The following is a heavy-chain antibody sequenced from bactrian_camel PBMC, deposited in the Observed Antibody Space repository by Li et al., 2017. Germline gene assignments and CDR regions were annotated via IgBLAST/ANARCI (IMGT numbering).Heavy chain of an antibody. CDR3: AAEDQAPWDMGWICNYNS. Sequence: HVQLVESGGGSVQAGGSLRLSCIASGYTYSRYCMAWFRQAPGKEREGVAGIWRLSGTTHVADSVKGRFTISKDNANNTVDLQMDNLKPEDTALYTCAAEDQAPWDMGWICNYNSWGQGTQVTVS. CDR2: IWRLSGTT. V-gene: IGHV3-3*01. J-gene: IGHJ4*01. D-gene: IGHD3*01. CDR1: GYTYSRYC.